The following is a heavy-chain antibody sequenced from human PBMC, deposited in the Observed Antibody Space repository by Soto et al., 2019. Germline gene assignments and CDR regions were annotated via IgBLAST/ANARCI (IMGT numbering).Heavy chain of an antibody. CDR1: GFTFRSYA. D-gene: IGHD2-15*01. Sequence: EVQLLESGGGLVQPGGSLRLSCAASGFTFRSYAMNWVRQAPGKGLEWISSINGNGASTYYADSVKGRFTISRDNSRNTLFLYMNTLRGEDKAKYYCAKELHGLVVMIPTTVVGHFDHWGQGTLVTVSS. V-gene: IGHV3-23*01. CDR3: AKELHGLVVMIPTTVVGHFDH. J-gene: IGHJ4*02. CDR2: INGNGAST.